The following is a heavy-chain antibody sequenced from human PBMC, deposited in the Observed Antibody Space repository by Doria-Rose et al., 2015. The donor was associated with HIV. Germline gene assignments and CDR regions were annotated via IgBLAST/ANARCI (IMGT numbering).Heavy chain of an antibody. D-gene: IGHD6-13*01. CDR1: GVSLSSPGMG. CDR2: NFSDDER. J-gene: IGHJ4*02. V-gene: IGHV2-26*01. CDR3: ARIKSSRWYHKYYFDF. Sequence: ITLKESGPVLVKPTETLTLTCTVSGVSLSSPGMGVSWIRQPPGKALEWLANNFSDDERSYKTSLKSRLTISRGTSKSQEVLTMTDMDPVDTATYYCARIKSSRWYHKYYFDFWGQGTLVIVSA.